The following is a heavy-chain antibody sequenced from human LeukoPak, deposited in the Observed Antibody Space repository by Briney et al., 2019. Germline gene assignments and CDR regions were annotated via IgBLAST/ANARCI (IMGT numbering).Heavy chain of an antibody. CDR1: VGTFSSYA. CDR3: ARGRVGAANCLDY. V-gene: IGHV1-69*05. J-gene: IGHJ4*02. Sequence: SVKVSCKASVGTFSSYAISWVRQAPGQGLEWMGGIIPIFGTANYAQKFQGRVTITTDESTSTAYMELSSLRSEDTAVYYCARGRVGAANCLDYWGQGTLVTVSS. D-gene: IGHD1-26*01. CDR2: IIPIFGTA.